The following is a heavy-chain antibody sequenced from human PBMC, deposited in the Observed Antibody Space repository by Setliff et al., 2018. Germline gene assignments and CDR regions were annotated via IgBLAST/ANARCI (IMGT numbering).Heavy chain of an antibody. CDR1: GFTFSSYA. J-gene: IGHJ2*01. D-gene: IGHD3-10*02. CDR3: ARGGVFGSSYFDL. V-gene: IGHV3-23*03. CDR2: IHPGGDR. Sequence: PGGSLRLSCAASGFTFSSYAMSWVRQAPGKGLEWVSVIHPGGDRFYADSVTGRFTISRDNSKNTLYLQMDSLRVEDTAVYYCARGGVFGSSYFDLWGRGTLVTVSS.